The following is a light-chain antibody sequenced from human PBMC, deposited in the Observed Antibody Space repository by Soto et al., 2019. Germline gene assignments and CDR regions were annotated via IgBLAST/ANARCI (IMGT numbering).Light chain of an antibody. CDR2: EGS. Sequence: QSALTQPASVSGSPGQSITISCTGTSSDVGSYNLVSWYQQHPGKAPKLMIYEGSKRPSGVSNRFSGSKSGNTASLTNSGLQAEDEADYYCCSYAGSSTYVFGTGTQLTVL. CDR3: CSYAGSSTYV. CDR1: SSDVGSYNL. V-gene: IGLV2-23*01. J-gene: IGLJ1*01.